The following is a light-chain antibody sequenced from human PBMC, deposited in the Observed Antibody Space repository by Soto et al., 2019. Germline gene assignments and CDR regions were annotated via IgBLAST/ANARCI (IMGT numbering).Light chain of an antibody. Sequence: QSARTHPASVSGSPGQSITISCTGTSSDIGHYDYVSWYQQHPGKAPKLMIYHVTYRPSGVSNRYPGSKSGNSASLTISGLQADDEADYYCCSLTTSHTYVFGSGTKVTVL. CDR2: HVT. CDR3: CSLTTSHTYV. CDR1: SSDIGHYDY. J-gene: IGLJ1*01. V-gene: IGLV2-14*03.